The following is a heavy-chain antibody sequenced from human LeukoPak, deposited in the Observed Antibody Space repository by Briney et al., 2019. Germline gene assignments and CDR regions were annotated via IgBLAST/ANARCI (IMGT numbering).Heavy chain of an antibody. CDR1: GFIFTDYS. V-gene: IGHV3-48*01. J-gene: IGHJ3*02. Sequence: GGSLRLSCAASGFIFTDYSMNWVRQAPGKGLEWISYIGSRSSSISYADSVKGRFTISRDNSQNSQYLQMNSLGADDTAVYFCARDRDWAFDIWGQGTTVTVSS. D-gene: IGHD3/OR15-3a*01. CDR2: IGSRSSSI. CDR3: ARDRDWAFDI.